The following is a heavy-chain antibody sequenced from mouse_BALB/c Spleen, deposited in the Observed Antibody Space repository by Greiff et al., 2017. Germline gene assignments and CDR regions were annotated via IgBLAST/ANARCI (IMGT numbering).Heavy chain of an antibody. CDR2: ISDGGSYT. CDR1: GFTFSDYY. V-gene: IGHV5-4*02. Sequence: EVMLVESGGGLVKPGGSLKLSCAASGFTFSDYYMYWVRQTPEKRLEWVATISDGGSYTYYPDSVKGRFTISRDNAKNNLYLQMSSLKSEDTAMYYCARDGNPFDYWGQGTTLTVSS. J-gene: IGHJ2*01. D-gene: IGHD2-1*01. CDR3: ARDGNPFDY.